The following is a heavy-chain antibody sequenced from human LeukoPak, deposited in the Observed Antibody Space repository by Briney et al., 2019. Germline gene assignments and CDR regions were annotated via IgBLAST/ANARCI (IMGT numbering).Heavy chain of an antibody. J-gene: IGHJ3*02. V-gene: IGHV5-51*01. CDR2: IYPDDSDT. CDR3: ARSYSNSWGAFDI. Sequence: GESLKISCKGSGYTFTKYWIGWVRQMPGKGLEWMGIIYPDDSDTRYSPSFQGQVTISADKSITTAYLQWSSLKASDTAMYYCARSYSNSWGAFDIWGQGTMVIVSS. D-gene: IGHD6-13*01. CDR1: GYTFTKYW.